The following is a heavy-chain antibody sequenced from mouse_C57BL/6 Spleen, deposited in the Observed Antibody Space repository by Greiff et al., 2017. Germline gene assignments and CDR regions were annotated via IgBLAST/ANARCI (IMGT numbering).Heavy chain of an antibody. V-gene: IGHV1-82*01. D-gene: IGHD2-3*01. CDR2: IYPGDGDT. CDR1: GYAFSSSW. J-gene: IGHJ2*01. Sequence: QVQLQQSGPELVKPGASVKISCKASGYAFSSSWMNWVKQRPGQGLEWIGRIYPGDGDTNYNGKFKGKATLTADKSSSTAYMQLSSLTSEDSAFYFCARSSYVGYYFDYWGQGTTLTVSS. CDR3: ARSSYVGYYFDY.